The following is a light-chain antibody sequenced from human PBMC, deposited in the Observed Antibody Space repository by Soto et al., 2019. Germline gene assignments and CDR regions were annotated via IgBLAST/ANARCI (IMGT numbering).Light chain of an antibody. V-gene: IGKV3-20*01. Sequence: EIVLTQSPGTLSLSPGERATLSCRASQSVSSSYLAWYQQKPGQAPMLLIYGASSRATGITDRFSGSGSGTDFTLTISRLEPEDFAVYYCKKYGRSPRPFGPGTQVEIK. CDR3: KKYGRSPRP. J-gene: IGKJ1*01. CDR2: GAS. CDR1: QSVSSSY.